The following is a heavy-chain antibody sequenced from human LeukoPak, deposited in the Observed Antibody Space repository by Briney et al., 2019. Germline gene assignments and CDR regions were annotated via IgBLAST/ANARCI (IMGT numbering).Heavy chain of an antibody. V-gene: IGHV3-30*03. CDR3: ARSKNSVVPTAQDY. CDR2: ISYDGSNK. J-gene: IGHJ4*02. CDR1: GFTFSSYG. D-gene: IGHD2-2*01. Sequence: GGSLRLSCAASGFTFSSYGMHWVRQAPGKGLGWVAVISYDGSNKYYADSVKGRFTISRDNSKNTLYLQMNSLRAEDTAVYYCARSKNSVVPTAQDYWGQGTLVTVSS.